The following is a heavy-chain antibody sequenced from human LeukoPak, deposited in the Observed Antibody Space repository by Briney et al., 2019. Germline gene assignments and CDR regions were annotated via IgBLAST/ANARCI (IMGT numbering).Heavy chain of an antibody. Sequence: GGSLRLSCAASGFIFTNYFMSWVRQAPGKGLEWVASIKHDGSEKYYVDSVRGRFTISRDNTMNSLYLQMSSLRAEDTAVYYCATDRGWRTSGYYLYYFEYWGQRTLVTFSS. CDR3: ATDRGWRTSGYYLYYFEY. V-gene: IGHV3-7*01. D-gene: IGHD3-3*01. CDR1: GFIFTNYF. CDR2: IKHDGSEK. J-gene: IGHJ4*02.